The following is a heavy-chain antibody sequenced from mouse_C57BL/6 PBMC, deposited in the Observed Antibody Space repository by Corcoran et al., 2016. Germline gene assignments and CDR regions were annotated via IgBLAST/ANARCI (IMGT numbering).Heavy chain of an antibody. CDR1: GYTFTTYG. Sequence: QIQLIQSGPELKKPGETVKISCKTSGYTFTTYGMSWVKQAPGKGLKWMGWINTYSGVPTYVDDFKGRFAFSLETSASTAYLQINKLKNEDTGTYFCARKSGVWYFDVWGTGTTVTVSS. V-gene: IGHV9-3*01. CDR3: ARKSGVWYFDV. J-gene: IGHJ1*03. CDR2: INTYSGVP.